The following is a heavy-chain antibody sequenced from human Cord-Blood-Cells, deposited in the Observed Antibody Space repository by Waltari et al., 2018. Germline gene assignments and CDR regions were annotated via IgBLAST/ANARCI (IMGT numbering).Heavy chain of an antibody. Sequence: EVQLVESGGGVVKPGGSLRLSCAASGFTFSNAWMSWVRQAPGRGLEWVGRIKSKTYGGTTDYAAPVKGRFTISRDDSKNTLYLQMNSLKTEDTAVYYCTTGSWGQGTLVTVSS. CDR2: IKSKTYGGTT. J-gene: IGHJ4*02. CDR1: GFTFSNAW. CDR3: TTGS. V-gene: IGHV3-15*01.